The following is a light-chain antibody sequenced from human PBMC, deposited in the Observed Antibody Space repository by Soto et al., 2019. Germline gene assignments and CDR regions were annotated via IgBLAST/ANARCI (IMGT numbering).Light chain of an antibody. J-gene: IGLJ2*01. Sequence: QSVLTQPASVSGSPGQSITISCTGTSSDVGGYNYVSWYQQHPGKAPKLMIYEVSYRPSGVSNRFSGSKSGNTASLTISGLQAEDEADYYCSSYTTSSTLEGVVFGGGTKVTVL. CDR3: SSYTTSSTLEGVV. CDR2: EVS. CDR1: SSDVGGYNY. V-gene: IGLV2-14*01.